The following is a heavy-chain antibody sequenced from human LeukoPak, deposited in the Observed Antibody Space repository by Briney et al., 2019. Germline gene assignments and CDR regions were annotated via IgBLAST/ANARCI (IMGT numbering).Heavy chain of an antibody. V-gene: IGHV3-21*01. CDR3: ARRVITFLGMDV. J-gene: IGHJ6*02. CDR2: ICSSSSYI. Sequence: NPGGSLRLSCAASGFTFSSYSMNWVRQAPGKGLEWVSSICSSSSYIYYADSVKGRFTISRDNTKNSLYLKMNSLRAEDTAVYYCARRVITFLGMDVSGQGNTVTVSS. D-gene: IGHD3-16*01. CDR1: GFTFSSYS.